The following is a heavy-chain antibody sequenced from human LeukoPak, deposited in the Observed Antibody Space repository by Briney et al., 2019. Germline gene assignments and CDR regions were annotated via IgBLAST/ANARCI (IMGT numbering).Heavy chain of an antibody. V-gene: IGHV3-48*04. J-gene: IGHJ6*02. CDR3: ARVQSSSSWYVVRAYYYYGMDV. CDR2: ISSSSSTI. D-gene: IGHD6-13*01. Sequence: GGSLRLSCAASGFTFSSYGMHWVRQAPGKGLEWVSYISSSSSTIYYADSVKGRFTISRDNAKNSLYLQMNSLRAEDTAVYYCARVQSSSSWYVVRAYYYYGMDVWGQGTTVTVSS. CDR1: GFTFSSYG.